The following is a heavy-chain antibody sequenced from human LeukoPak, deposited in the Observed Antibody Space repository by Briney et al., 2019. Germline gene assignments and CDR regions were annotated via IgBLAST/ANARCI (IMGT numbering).Heavy chain of an antibody. CDR1: GFTFSSYS. CDR3: ARGPKGFGGVIVMVY. V-gene: IGHV3-48*02. D-gene: IGHD3-16*02. Sequence: GGSLRLSCEVSGFTFSSYSMNWVRQAPGKGLEWVSYISSSSNTIYYADSVKGRFTISRDNAKNSLYLQMNSLRDEDTAVYYCARGPKGFGGVIVMVYWGRGTLVTVSS. CDR2: ISSSSNTI. J-gene: IGHJ4*02.